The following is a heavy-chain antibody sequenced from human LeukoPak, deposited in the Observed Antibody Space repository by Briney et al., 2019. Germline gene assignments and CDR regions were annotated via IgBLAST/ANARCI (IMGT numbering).Heavy chain of an antibody. Sequence: ASVKVSYKASGYTFTSYAMHWVRQAPGQRLEWMGWSNAGNGNTKYSQKFQGRVTITRDTSASTAYMELSSLRSEDTAVYYCAVDPYVTRTPWGQGTLVTVSS. CDR2: SNAGNGNT. CDR3: AVDPYVTRTP. CDR1: GYTFTSYA. V-gene: IGHV1-3*01. J-gene: IGHJ5*02. D-gene: IGHD3-16*01.